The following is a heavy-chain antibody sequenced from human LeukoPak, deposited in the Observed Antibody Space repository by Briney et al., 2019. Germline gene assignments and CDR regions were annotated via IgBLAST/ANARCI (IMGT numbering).Heavy chain of an antibody. Sequence: GGSLRLSCAASGFTFSNYWMTWVRQAPGKGLEWVANIKQDGREKYYVDSVKGRFTISRDNAKNSLYLQMNSLRADDTAVYYCATWGGLGDYWGQGTLDTVSS. CDR3: ATWGGLGDY. CDR2: IKQDGREK. V-gene: IGHV3-7*01. CDR1: GFTFSNYW. J-gene: IGHJ4*02. D-gene: IGHD3-16*01.